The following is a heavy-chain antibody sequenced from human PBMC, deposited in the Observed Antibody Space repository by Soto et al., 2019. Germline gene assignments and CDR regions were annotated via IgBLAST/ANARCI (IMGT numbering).Heavy chain of an antibody. CDR3: ARGDSGGSGSPASYYYSGLDV. CDR1: GFTFSSYA. CDR2: VSAGGDMT. Sequence: DVQLLESGGHLVQPGGSLRLSCAASGFTFSSYAMSWVRQAPGKGLEWVSSVSAGGDMTYYSDSVKGRFTISRDNSNTALFLQMNSLRIEDTALYYCARGDSGGSGSPASYYYSGLDVWGQGTTVTVS. V-gene: IGHV3-23*01. J-gene: IGHJ6*02. D-gene: IGHD2-15*01.